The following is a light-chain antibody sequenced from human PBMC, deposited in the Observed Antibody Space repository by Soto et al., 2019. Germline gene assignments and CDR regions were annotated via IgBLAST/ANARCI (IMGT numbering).Light chain of an antibody. J-gene: IGKJ1*01. CDR1: QNINNY. V-gene: IGKV1-39*01. CDR2: AAS. CDR3: QQSFSTLWT. Sequence: DIQVTKSPSSLSASVGDRVTITCRASQNINNYLNWYQQKPGKATKLLIYAASSLQSGVPSRFSGSGSGTDFTLTISSLQPEDFATYYCQQSFSTLWTFGQGTKVDIK.